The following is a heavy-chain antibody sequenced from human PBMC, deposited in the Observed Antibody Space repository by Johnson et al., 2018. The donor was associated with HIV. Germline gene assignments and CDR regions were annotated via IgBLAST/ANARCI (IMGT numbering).Heavy chain of an antibody. J-gene: IGHJ3*02. D-gene: IGHD6-6*01. Sequence: VESGGGLVQPGGSLRLSCAASGFTFSSNYMSWVRQAPGKGLEWDSVIYSGGSTYYADSVKGRFTISRDNSKNTLYLQMNSLRAEDTAVYFCARVVPYAFDIWGQGTMVTVSS. V-gene: IGHV3-66*01. CDR2: IYSGGST. CDR1: GFTFSSNY. CDR3: ARVVPYAFDI.